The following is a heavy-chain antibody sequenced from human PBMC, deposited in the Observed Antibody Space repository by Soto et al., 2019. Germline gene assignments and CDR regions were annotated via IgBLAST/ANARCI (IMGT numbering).Heavy chain of an antibody. Sequence: QVQLVQSGAEVKKPGASVKVSCKASGYTFTSYAMHWVRQAPGQRLEWMGWINAGNGNTKYSQKFQGRVTITRDTSASTAYMELSSLRSEDTAVYYCARDSGYNGNPFLHYYYYGMDVWGQGTTVTVSS. D-gene: IGHD1-20*01. CDR3: ARDSGYNGNPFLHYYYYGMDV. J-gene: IGHJ6*02. V-gene: IGHV1-3*01. CDR1: GYTFTSYA. CDR2: INAGNGNT.